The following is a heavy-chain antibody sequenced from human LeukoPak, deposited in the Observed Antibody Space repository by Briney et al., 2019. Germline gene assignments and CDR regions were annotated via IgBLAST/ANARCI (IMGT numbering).Heavy chain of an antibody. Sequence: GGSLRLSCAASGFAFDDYDMSWVRQAPGKGLEWVSGINWNGGSTGYTDSVKGRFTISRDNAKNSLYLQMNSLRAEDTAVYYCAELGITMIGGVWGKGTTVTISS. V-gene: IGHV3-20*04. CDR2: INWNGGST. J-gene: IGHJ6*04. D-gene: IGHD3-10*02. CDR3: AELGITMIGGV. CDR1: GFAFDDYD.